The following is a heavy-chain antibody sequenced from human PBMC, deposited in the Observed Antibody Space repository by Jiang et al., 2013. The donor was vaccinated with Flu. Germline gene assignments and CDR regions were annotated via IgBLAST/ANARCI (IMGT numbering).Heavy chain of an antibody. CDR3: ARVGSVARYFDY. Sequence: CKASGGTFSSYAISWVRQAPGQGLEWMGGIIPIFGTANYAQKFQGRVTITADESTSTAYMELSSLRSEDTAVYYCARVGSVARYFDYWGQGTLVTVSS. J-gene: IGHJ4*02. D-gene: IGHD3-10*01. V-gene: IGHV1-69*01. CDR2: IIPIFGTA. CDR1: GGTFSSYA.